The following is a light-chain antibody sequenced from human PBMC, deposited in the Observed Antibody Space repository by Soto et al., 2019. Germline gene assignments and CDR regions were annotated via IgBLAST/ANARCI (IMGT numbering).Light chain of an antibody. CDR2: DDN. V-gene: IGLV1-51*01. Sequence: QSVLTQPPSMSAAPGQKVTISCSGSNSSIGNNYGSWYQQLPGTAATLLIYDDNKRPPRIPDRCSGARSGTSATLGITGLQTGDEADYYCGPLDSSLSVNYVFGTGTKVTVL. CDR3: GPLDSSLSVNYV. J-gene: IGLJ1*01. CDR1: NSSIGNNY.